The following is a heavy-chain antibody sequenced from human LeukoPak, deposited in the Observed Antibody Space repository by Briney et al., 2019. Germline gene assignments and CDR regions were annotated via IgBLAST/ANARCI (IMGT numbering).Heavy chain of an antibody. D-gene: IGHD6-13*01. CDR2: ICHSGST. CDR1: GYSISSGYY. CDR3: ARVRAAPGTAAYFDL. V-gene: IGHV4-38-2*02. J-gene: IGHJ4*02. Sequence: SETLSLTCTVSGYSISSGYYWGWIRQPPGKGLEWIGSICHSGSTYYNPSLKSRLTISVDTSNNQLSLKLSSVTAADTAVYYCARVRAAPGTAAYFDLWGQGTLVTVSS.